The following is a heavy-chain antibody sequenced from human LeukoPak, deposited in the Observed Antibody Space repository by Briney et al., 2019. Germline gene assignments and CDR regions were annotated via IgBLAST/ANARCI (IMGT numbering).Heavy chain of an antibody. Sequence: SQTLSLTRAVSGGSISSGGYSWSWIRQPPGKGLEWIGYIYHSGSTYYNPSLKSRVTISVDRSKNQFSLKLSSVTAADTAVYYCARSYEGGAFDIWGQGTMVTVSS. CDR1: GGSISSGGYS. V-gene: IGHV4-30-2*01. CDR3: ARSYEGGAFDI. D-gene: IGHD5-12*01. CDR2: IYHSGST. J-gene: IGHJ3*02.